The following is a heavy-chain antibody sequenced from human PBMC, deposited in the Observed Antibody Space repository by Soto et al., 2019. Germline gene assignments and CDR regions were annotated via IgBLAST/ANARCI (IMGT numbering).Heavy chain of an antibody. J-gene: IGHJ5*02. Sequence: SETLSLTCTVSGGSISSSSYYWGWIRQPPGKGLEWIGSIYYSGSTYYNPSLKSRVTISVDTSKNQFSLKLSSVTAADTAVYYCARQRRVSSSFRRLQGTYWFDPWGQGTLVTVSS. CDR1: GGSISSSSYY. V-gene: IGHV4-39*01. CDR2: IYYSGST. D-gene: IGHD1-1*01. CDR3: ARQRRVSSSFRRLQGTYWFDP.